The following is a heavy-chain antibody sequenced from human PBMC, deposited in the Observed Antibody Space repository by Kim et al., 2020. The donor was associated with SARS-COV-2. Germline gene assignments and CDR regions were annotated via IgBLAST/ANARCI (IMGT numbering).Heavy chain of an antibody. J-gene: IGHJ3*02. CDR1: GFSLSISGMC. CDR2: IDWDDDK. V-gene: IGHV2-70*11. D-gene: IGHD3-22*01. CDR3: ARITTMRPFTHAFDI. Sequence: SGPTLVNPTQTLTLTCTFSGFSLSISGMCVSWIRQPPGKALEWLARIDWDDDKYYSTSLKTRLTISKDTSKNQVVLTMTNVDPVDTATYYCARITTMRPFTHAFDIWGQGTMVTVSS.